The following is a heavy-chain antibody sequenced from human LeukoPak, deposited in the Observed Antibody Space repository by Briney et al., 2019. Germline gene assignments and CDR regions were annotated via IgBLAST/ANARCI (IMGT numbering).Heavy chain of an antibody. CDR1: GFTFSSFS. CDR2: ISSSSTYI. CDR3: ATGQVAGTDY. V-gene: IGHV3-21*01. J-gene: IGHJ4*02. Sequence: GGSLRLSCAASGFTFSSFSMNWVRQAPGKGLEWVSTISSSSTYIYYGDSVKGRLTISRDNANNSLYLQMSSLRAEDTAVYYCATGQVAGTDYWGQGTLVTVSS. D-gene: IGHD6-19*01.